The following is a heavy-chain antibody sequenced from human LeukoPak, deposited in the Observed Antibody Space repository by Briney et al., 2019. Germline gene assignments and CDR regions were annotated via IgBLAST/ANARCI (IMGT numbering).Heavy chain of an antibody. CDR2: IYYSGST. CDR1: GGSVSSGSYY. J-gene: IGHJ3*02. D-gene: IGHD2-15*01. Sequence: SETLSLTCTVSGGSVSSGSYYWSWIRQPPGKGLEWIGYIYYSGSTNYNPSLKSRVTMSVDTSKNQFSLKLSSVTAADAAVYYCARADCSGGSCYAFDIWGQGTMVTVSS. CDR3: ARADCSGGSCYAFDI. V-gene: IGHV4-61*01.